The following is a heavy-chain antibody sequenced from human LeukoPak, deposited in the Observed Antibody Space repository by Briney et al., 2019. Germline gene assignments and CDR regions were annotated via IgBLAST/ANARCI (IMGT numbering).Heavy chain of an antibody. CDR3: ATLKGNWGPLYFDY. D-gene: IGHD7-27*01. CDR2: IWYDGSNK. J-gene: IGHJ4*02. CDR1: GFTFSNYG. V-gene: IGHV3-33*01. Sequence: PGRSLRLSCAASGFTFSNYGMHWVRQAPGKGLEWVALIWYDGSNKYYADSVRGRFTISRDNSKNTLYLQMKSLRVEDTAVYYCATLKGNWGPLYFDYWGQGTLVTVSS.